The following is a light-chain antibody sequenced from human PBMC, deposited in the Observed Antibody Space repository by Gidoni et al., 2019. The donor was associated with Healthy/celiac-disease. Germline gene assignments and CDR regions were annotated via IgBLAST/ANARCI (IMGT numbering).Light chain of an antibody. J-gene: IGKJ2*01. V-gene: IGKV3-20*01. CDR3: QQYGSSPPNT. CDR2: GAS. Sequence: EIVLTQSPGTLSLSPGERATLSCRASQSVSSSYLAWYQQKPGQAPRLLINGASSRATGIPDRFSGSGSGTDFTLTISRLEPEDFAVYYCQQYGSSPPNTFGQXTKLEIK. CDR1: QSVSSSY.